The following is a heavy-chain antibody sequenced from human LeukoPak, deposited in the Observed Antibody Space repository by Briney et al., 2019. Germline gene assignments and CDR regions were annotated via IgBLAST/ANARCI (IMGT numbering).Heavy chain of an antibody. J-gene: IGHJ4*02. CDR2: ISYDGSNK. D-gene: IGHD2-2*01. V-gene: IGHV3-30*04. CDR3: AREADIVVVPAHFDY. Sequence: PGRSLRLSCAASGFTFSCYAMHWVRQAPGKGLEWVAVISYDGSNKYYADSVKGRFTISRDNSKNTLYLQMNSLRAEDTAVYYCAREADIVVVPAHFDYWGQGTLVTVSS. CDR1: GFTFSCYA.